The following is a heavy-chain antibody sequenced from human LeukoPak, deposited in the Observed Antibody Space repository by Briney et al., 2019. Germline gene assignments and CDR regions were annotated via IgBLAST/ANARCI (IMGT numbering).Heavy chain of an antibody. J-gene: IGHJ4*02. Sequence: SENLSLTCAVYGGSFSGYYWSWIRQPPGKGLEWIGEINHSGSTNYNPSLKSRVTISVDTSKNQFSLKLSSVTAADTAVYYCARGWYSGYDSEERYFDYWGQGTLVTVSS. D-gene: IGHD5-12*01. CDR1: GGSFSGYY. V-gene: IGHV4-34*01. CDR2: INHSGST. CDR3: ARGWYSGYDSEERYFDY.